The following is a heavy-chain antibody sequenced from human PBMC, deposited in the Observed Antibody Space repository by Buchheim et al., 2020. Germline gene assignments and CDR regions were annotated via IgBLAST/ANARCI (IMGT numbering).Heavy chain of an antibody. V-gene: IGHV3-30-3*01. CDR1: GFTFSSYA. Sequence: QVQLVESGGGVVQPGRSLRLSCAASGFTFSSYAMHWVRQAPGKGLEWVAVISYDGSNKYYADSVKGRFTISRDNSKKTLYLQMNSLRAEDTAVYYCARALLWFGELSGYYGMDVWGQGTT. CDR2: ISYDGSNK. J-gene: IGHJ6*02. CDR3: ARALLWFGELSGYYGMDV. D-gene: IGHD3-10*01.